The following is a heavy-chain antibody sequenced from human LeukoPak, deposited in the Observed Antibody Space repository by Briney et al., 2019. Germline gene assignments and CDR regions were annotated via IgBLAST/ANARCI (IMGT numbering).Heavy chain of an antibody. V-gene: IGHV1-69*13. CDR3: ARKAHDYGDCSAFDI. D-gene: IGHD4-17*01. CDR1: GGTFSSYA. J-gene: IGHJ3*02. Sequence: GASVKVSCKASGGTFSSYAISWVRQAPGQGLEWMGGIIPIFGTANYAQKFQGRVTITADESTSTAYMELSSLRSEDTAVYYCARKAHDYGDCSAFDIWGQGTMVTVSS. CDR2: IIPIFGTA.